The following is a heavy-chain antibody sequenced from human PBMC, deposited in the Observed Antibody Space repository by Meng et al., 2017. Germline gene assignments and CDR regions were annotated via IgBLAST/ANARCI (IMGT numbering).Heavy chain of an antibody. CDR3: HSGWYQAGDDY. J-gene: IGHJ4*02. CDR2: IIPIFGTA. Sequence: VQLVQLGAGVQKRGSSVKVSCKASGGTFSSYAISWVRQAPGQGLEWMGGIIPIFGTANYAQKFQGRVTITADKSTSTAYMELSSLRSEDTAVYYCHSGWYQAGDDYWGQGTLVTVSS. D-gene: IGHD6-19*01. V-gene: IGHV1-69*06. CDR1: GGTFSSYA.